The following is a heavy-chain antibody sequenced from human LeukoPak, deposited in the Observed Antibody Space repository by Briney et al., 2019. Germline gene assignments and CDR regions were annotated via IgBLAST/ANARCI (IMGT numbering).Heavy chain of an antibody. CDR2: FDPEDGET. V-gene: IGHV1-24*01. D-gene: IGHD5-24*01. CDR1: GYTLTELS. J-gene: IGHJ4*02. CDR3: ATASWRWLQFSFDY. Sequence: ASVKVSCKVSGYTLTELSMHWARQAPGKGLEWMGGFDPEDGETIYAQKFQGRVTMTEDTSTDTAYMELSSLRSEDTAVYYCATASWRWLQFSFDYWGQGTLVTVSS.